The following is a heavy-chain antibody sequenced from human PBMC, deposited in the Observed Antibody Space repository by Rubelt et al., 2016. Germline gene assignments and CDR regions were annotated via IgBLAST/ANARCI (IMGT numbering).Heavy chain of an antibody. Sequence: EVQLVESGGGLVQPGGSLRLSCIASGFAFNSYSMNWVRQAPGKGLEWVSYISSGSTTIYYADSVKGRFTISRDNAKNSLYLQVNSLRDDDTAVYYCARPSGGYYRGPNDGMDVWGQGTTVTVSS. J-gene: IGHJ6*02. CDR2: ISSGSTTI. CDR1: GFAFNSYS. D-gene: IGHD3-3*01. CDR3: ARPSGGYYRGPNDGMDV. V-gene: IGHV3-48*02.